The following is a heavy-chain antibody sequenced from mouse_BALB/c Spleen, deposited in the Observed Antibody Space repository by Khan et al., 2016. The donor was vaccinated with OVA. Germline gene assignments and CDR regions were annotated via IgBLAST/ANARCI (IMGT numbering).Heavy chain of an antibody. D-gene: IGHD4-1*01. CDR1: GFTFRTYS. CDR2: ISSAGDYT. CDR3: ASHLTGSFAY. Sequence: EVELVESGGDLVRPGGSLKLSCSASGFTFRTYSMSWVRQTPDKRLEWVATISSAGDYTFFPDSVKGRFTISRDNARNTLYLQMSSLRSEDTAMYYCASHLTGSFAYWGQGTLVTVSA. V-gene: IGHV5-6*01. J-gene: IGHJ3*01.